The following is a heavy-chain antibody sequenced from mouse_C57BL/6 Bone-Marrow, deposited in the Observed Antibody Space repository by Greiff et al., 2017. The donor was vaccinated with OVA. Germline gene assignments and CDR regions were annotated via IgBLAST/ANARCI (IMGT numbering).Heavy chain of an antibody. J-gene: IGHJ2*01. V-gene: IGHV1-81*01. D-gene: IGHD1-1*01. CDR3: GIYYYGSSRGDYFDY. Sequence: VKLVESGAELARPGASVKLSCKASGYTFTSYGISWVKQRTGQGLEWIGEIYPRSGNTYYNEKFKGKATLTADKSSSTAYMELRSLTSEDSAVYFCGIYYYGSSRGDYFDYWGQGTTLTVPS. CDR1: GYTFTSYG. CDR2: IYPRSGNT.